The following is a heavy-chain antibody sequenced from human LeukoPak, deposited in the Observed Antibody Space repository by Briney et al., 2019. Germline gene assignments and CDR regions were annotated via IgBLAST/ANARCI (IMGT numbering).Heavy chain of an antibody. CDR3: AREGVGYSSSSNAFDI. CDR1: GGSISSSSYY. Sequence: PSETLSLTCTVSGGSISSSSYYWGWIRQPPGKGLEWIGYIYYSGSTNYNPSLKSRVTISVDTSKNQFSLKLSSVTAADTAVYYCAREGVGYSSSSNAFDIWGQGTMVTVSS. J-gene: IGHJ3*02. D-gene: IGHD6-6*01. CDR2: IYYSGST. V-gene: IGHV4-61*01.